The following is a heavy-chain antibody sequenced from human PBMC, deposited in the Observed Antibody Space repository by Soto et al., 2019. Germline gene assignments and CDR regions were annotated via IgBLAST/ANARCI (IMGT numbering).Heavy chain of an antibody. D-gene: IGHD6-6*01. J-gene: IGHJ4*02. CDR1: GGSISSRSYY. CDR3: AILIIEYSSSSVDY. V-gene: IGHV4-39*01. CDR2: IYYSGST. Sequence: QLQLQESGPGLVKPSETLSLTCTVSGGSISSRSYYWGWIRQPPGQGLEWIGSIYYSGSTYYNPSLKSRVTISGDTSKNQVSLKLSSVTAADTAVYYCAILIIEYSSSSVDYWGQGTLVTVSS.